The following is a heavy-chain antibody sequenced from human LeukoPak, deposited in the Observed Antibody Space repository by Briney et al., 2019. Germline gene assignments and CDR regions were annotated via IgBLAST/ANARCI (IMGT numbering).Heavy chain of an antibody. CDR2: IYYSGST. V-gene: IGHV4-59*01. J-gene: IGHJ4*02. D-gene: IGHD1-26*01. Sequence: PSETLSLTCVVSGGSISSYYWSWIRQPPGKGPEWIGYIYYSGSTNYNPSLKSRVTISVDTSKNQFSLKLSSVTAADTAVYYCARVRLGATAASFDYWGQGTLVTVSS. CDR1: GGSISSYY. CDR3: ARVRLGATAASFDY.